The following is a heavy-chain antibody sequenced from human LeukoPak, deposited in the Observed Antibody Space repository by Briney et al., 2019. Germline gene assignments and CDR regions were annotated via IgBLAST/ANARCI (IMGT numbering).Heavy chain of an antibody. Sequence: GGSLTLSCAASGFTVSSNYMSWVRQAPGKGLEWVAVIYSGGSTYYADSVKGRFTISRDNSKNTLYLQMNSLRAEDTAVYYCARDSTYYDILTGLSSRGGFDPWGQGTLVTVSS. CDR3: ARDSTYYDILTGLSSRGGFDP. CDR1: GFTVSSNY. J-gene: IGHJ5*02. V-gene: IGHV3-66*02. CDR2: IYSGGST. D-gene: IGHD3-9*01.